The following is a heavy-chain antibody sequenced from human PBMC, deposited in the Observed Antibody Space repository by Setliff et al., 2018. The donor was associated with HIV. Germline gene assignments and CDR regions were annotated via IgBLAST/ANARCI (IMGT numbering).Heavy chain of an antibody. CDR2: IKQDGSEK. CDR1: GFTFSSYW. CDR3: ARDAQSIAARPYYYYYYIDV. J-gene: IGHJ6*03. D-gene: IGHD6-6*01. Sequence: GGSLRLSCAASGFTFSSYWMSWVRQAPGKGLEWVANIKQDGSEKYYVDSVKGRFTISRDNAKNSLYLQMNSLRAEDTAVYYCARDAQSIAARPYYYYYYIDVWGKGTTVTVSS. V-gene: IGHV3-7*01.